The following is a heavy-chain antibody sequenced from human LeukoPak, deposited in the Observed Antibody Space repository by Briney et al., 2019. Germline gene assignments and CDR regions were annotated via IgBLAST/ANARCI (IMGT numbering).Heavy chain of an antibody. CDR1: GDSISRSSDY. V-gene: IGHV4-39*01. CDR3: ARGPFYDY. Sequence: SETLSLTCTVSGDSISRSSDYWGWIRQPPGKGPEWIGSVYYIGSTFYNPSLKSRLTISVDTSKNQFSLKLSSVTAADTAVYYCARGPFYDYWGQGTLVTVSS. J-gene: IGHJ4*02. CDR2: VYYIGST.